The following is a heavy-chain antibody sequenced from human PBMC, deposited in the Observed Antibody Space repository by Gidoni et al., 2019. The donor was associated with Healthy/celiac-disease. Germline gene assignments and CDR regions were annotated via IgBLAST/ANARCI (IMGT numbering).Heavy chain of an antibody. J-gene: IGHJ6*02. V-gene: IGHV3-9*03. CDR1: GFTFDDYA. D-gene: IGHD3-10*01. Sequence: EVQLVESGGGLVQPGRSLRLSCAASGFTFDDYAMHWVRQAPGKGLEWVSGISWNSGSIGYADSVKGRFTISRDNAKNSLYLQMNSLRAEDMALYYCAKDHGSGAYYYYGMDVWGQGTTVTVSS. CDR3: AKDHGSGAYYYYGMDV. CDR2: ISWNSGSI.